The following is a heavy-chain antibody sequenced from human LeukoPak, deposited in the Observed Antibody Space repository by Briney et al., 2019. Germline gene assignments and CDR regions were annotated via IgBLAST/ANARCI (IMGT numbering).Heavy chain of an antibody. J-gene: IGHJ4*02. V-gene: IGHV3-23*01. CDR1: GFSFSTYG. D-gene: IGHD4-23*01. Sequence: GGSLRLSCAASGFSFSTYGMNWVRQAAGKGLEWVSGISGSGGSTYYADSVKGRFTISRDNSKNTLYLQMNSLRAEDTAVYYCAKESARLTYGGNSASDYWGQGTLVTVSS. CDR2: ISGSGGST. CDR3: AKESARLTYGGNSASDY.